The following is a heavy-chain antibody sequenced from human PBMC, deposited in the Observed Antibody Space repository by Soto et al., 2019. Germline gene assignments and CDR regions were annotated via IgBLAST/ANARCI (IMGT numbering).Heavy chain of an antibody. V-gene: IGHV3-23*01. J-gene: IGHJ5*02. CDR1: GFTFSSYA. CDR3: ARNGDCTRPGCIVGWFDP. D-gene: IGHD2-8*01. Sequence: GGSLRLSCAASGFTFSSYAMSWVRQTPGKGLEWVSTPSGSGGTTYYADSVKGRVTISIDKSKNQFYLDLNSVTAADTAMYYCARNGDCTRPGCIVGWFDPWGPGTLVTVSS. CDR2: PSGSGGTT.